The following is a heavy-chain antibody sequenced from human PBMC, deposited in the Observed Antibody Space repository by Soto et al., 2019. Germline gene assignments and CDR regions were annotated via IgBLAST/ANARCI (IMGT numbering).Heavy chain of an antibody. CDR1: GFTFSDYY. Sequence: QVQLVESGGGLVKPGGSLRLSCAASGFTFSDYYMSWIRQAPGKGLEWVSYISSSSSYTNYADSVTGRFTISRDNAKNSLYLQMNSLRAEDTAVYYCARSGLTSYYDFWSGYYTDNGFDPWGQGTLVTVSS. D-gene: IGHD3-3*01. CDR3: ARSGLTSYYDFWSGYYTDNGFDP. V-gene: IGHV3-11*06. J-gene: IGHJ5*02. CDR2: ISSSSSYT.